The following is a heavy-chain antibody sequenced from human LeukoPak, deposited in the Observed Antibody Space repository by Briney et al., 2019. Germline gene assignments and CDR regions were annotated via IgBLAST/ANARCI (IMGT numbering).Heavy chain of an antibody. D-gene: IGHD2-15*01. CDR1: VYTFTSYG. V-gene: IGHV1-18*01. CDR2: ISAYNGNT. J-gene: IGHJ5*02. CDR3: ARSRIVGVDVALFDP. Sequence: ASVKLSCNASVYTFTSYGIRWVRQAPGQGLEWMGWISAYNGNTNYAQKVQGRVTMSTDTSTSTAHMELRSLRSDDTAVYYCARSRIVGVDVALFDPWGQGTLVTVSS.